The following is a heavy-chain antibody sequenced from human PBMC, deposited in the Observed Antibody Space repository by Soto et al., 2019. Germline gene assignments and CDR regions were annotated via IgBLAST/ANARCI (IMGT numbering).Heavy chain of an antibody. CDR1: GGTFSSYT. J-gene: IGHJ4*02. CDR3: ARDDKAKTYFGELLSFDY. V-gene: IGHV1-69*04. CDR2: IIPILGIA. D-gene: IGHD3-10*01. Sequence: GASVKVSCKASGGTFSSYTISWVRQAPGQGLEWMGRIIPILGIANYAQKFQGRVTITADKSTSTAYMELSSLRSEDTVVYYCARDDKAKTYFGELLSFDYWGQGTLVSVSS.